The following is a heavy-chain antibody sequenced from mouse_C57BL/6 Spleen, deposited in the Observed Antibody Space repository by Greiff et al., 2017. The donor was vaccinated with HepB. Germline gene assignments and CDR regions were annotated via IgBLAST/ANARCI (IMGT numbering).Heavy chain of an antibody. D-gene: IGHD1-1*01. CDR3: ARDYYGSYWYFDV. Sequence: VQLQQSGAELVKPGASVKISCKASGYAFSSYWMNWVKQRPGKGLEWIGQIYPGDGDTNYNGKFKGKATLTADKSSSTAYMQLSSLTSEDSAVYFCARDYYGSYWYFDVWGTGTTVTVSS. CDR1: GYAFSSYW. J-gene: IGHJ1*03. CDR2: IYPGDGDT. V-gene: IGHV1-80*01.